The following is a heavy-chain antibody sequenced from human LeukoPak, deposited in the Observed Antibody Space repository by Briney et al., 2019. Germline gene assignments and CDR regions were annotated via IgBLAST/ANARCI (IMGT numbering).Heavy chain of an antibody. CDR2: IYYRGRT. J-gene: IGHJ4*02. D-gene: IGHD3-10*01. Sequence: PSETLSLTCTVSDGSINNYYWSWIRRPPGRGLVGFGYIYYRGRTTYNTPLKSRVTFSVDTSKHQFSLKLNSVTAADTAVYYCVRDVGFDFDYWGQGTLVTVSS. CDR1: DGSINNYY. V-gene: IGHV4-59*01. CDR3: VRDVGFDFDY.